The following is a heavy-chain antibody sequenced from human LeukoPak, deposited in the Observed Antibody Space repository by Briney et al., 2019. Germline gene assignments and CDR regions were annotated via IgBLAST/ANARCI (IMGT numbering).Heavy chain of an antibody. D-gene: IGHD6-13*01. CDR1: GFSFSSYW. Sequence: GGSLRLSCAASGFSFSSYWMHWVRQAPGKGLVWVSRIDYDGRSTIYADSVKGRFTISRDNAKNTLYLQMNSLRAEDTAMYYCATIAAADKGYWGQGTLVTVSS. CDR3: ATIAAADKGY. V-gene: IGHV3-74*01. J-gene: IGHJ4*02. CDR2: IDYDGRST.